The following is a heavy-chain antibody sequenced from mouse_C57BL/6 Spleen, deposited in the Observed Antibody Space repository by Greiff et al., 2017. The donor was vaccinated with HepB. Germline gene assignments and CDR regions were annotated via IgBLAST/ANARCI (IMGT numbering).Heavy chain of an antibody. D-gene: IGHD1-1*01. CDR1: GFSLTSYA. CDR3: GRSYGSSFRYFDV. V-gene: IGHV2-9-1*01. Sequence: VKLVESGPGLVAPSQSLSITCTVSGFSLTSYAISWVRQPPGKGLEWLGVIWTGGGTNYNSALKSRLSISKDNSKSQVFLKMNSLQTDDTARYYWGRSYGSSFRYFDVWGTGTTVTVSS. CDR2: IWTGGGT. J-gene: IGHJ1*03.